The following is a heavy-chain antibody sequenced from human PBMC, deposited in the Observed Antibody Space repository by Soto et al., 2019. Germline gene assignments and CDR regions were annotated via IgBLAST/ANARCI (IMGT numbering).Heavy chain of an antibody. CDR3: AQYSSGRAFDI. D-gene: IGHD6-25*01. V-gene: IGHV4-39*07. Sequence: SETLSLTCTVSGGSISSVTNYWGWIRQPPGKGLEWIGSIYSSGSTYSNPSLKSRVTISVDTSKNQFSLKLSSVTAADTAVYYCAQYSSGRAFDIWGQGTMVTVSS. CDR2: IYSSGST. J-gene: IGHJ3*02. CDR1: GGSISSVTNY.